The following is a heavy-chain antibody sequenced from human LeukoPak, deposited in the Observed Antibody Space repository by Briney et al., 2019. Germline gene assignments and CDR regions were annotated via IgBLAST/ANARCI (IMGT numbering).Heavy chain of an antibody. CDR2: IYPGDSDT. CDR1: GYXFTTYW. V-gene: IGHV5-51*01. D-gene: IGHD1-14*01. Sequence: GESLKISCNGSGYXFTTYWICWVRQMPGKGLEWMGNIYPGDSDTRYSPSFQGRVTISADKSISTAYLQWSTLKASDTAMYYCARPPMSGNAFDFWGQGTMVTVSS. CDR3: ARPPMSGNAFDF. J-gene: IGHJ3*01.